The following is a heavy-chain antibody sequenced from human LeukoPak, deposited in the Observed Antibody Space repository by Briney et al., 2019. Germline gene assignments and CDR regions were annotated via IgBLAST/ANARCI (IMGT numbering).Heavy chain of an antibody. Sequence: SETLSLTCTVSGGSVSNGSYYWSWIRQSPGKGLEWIGNMHYSGSSNYNPSLKSRVTISVDSSMNQFSLLLTSATAADTAVYYCARDSLLRGSGWDYWYFDLWGRGTLVTVSS. CDR1: GGSVSNGSYY. V-gene: IGHV4-61*01. D-gene: IGHD6-25*01. CDR2: MHYSGSS. CDR3: ARDSLLRGSGWDYWYFDL. J-gene: IGHJ2*01.